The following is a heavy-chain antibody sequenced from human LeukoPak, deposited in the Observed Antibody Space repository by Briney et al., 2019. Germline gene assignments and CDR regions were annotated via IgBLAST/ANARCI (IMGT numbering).Heavy chain of an antibody. CDR1: GYTFTSYA. V-gene: IGHV7-4-1*02. D-gene: IGHD4-17*01. CDR2: INTDTGNP. Sequence: ASVKVSCKASGYTFTSYAMNWVRQAPGQGLEWMGWINTDTGNPTYVQGFEGRFVFSLDTSVNTAYLQITSLKTEDTAIYFCARGLGPTVTFDSWGQGTLVTVS. CDR3: ARGLGPTVTFDS. J-gene: IGHJ4*02.